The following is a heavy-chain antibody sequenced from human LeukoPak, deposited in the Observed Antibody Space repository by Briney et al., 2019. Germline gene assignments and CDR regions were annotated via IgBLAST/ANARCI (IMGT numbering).Heavy chain of an antibody. J-gene: IGHJ4*02. D-gene: IGHD2-15*01. CDR1: GGTFSSYA. CDR3: ARDSVVVVVAATTPFDY. Sequence: ASVKVSCKASGGTFSSYAISWVRQAPGQGLEWMGWISAYNGNTNYAQKLQGRVTMTTDTSTSTAYMELRSLRSDDTAVYYCARDSVVVVVAATTPFDYWGQGTLVTVSS. V-gene: IGHV1-18*01. CDR2: ISAYNGNT.